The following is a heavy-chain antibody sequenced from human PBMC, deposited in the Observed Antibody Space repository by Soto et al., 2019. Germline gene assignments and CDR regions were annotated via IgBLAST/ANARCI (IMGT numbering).Heavy chain of an antibody. V-gene: IGHV1-3*01. CDR2: INAGNGNT. CDR1: GYTFTSYA. D-gene: IGHD3-22*01. J-gene: IGHJ4*02. Sequence: ASVKVSCKASGYTFTSYAMHWVRQAPGQRLEWMGWINAGNGNTKYSQKFQGRVTITRDTSASTAYMELSSLRSEDTAVYYCAKDYYDSSGYYPPALLFDSWGQGTLVTVSS. CDR3: AKDYYDSSGYYPPALLFDS.